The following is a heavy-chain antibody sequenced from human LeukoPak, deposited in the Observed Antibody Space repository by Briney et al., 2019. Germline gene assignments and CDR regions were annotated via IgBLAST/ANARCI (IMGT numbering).Heavy chain of an antibody. V-gene: IGHV3-23*01. J-gene: IGHJ5*02. CDR2: ISGSGGST. D-gene: IGHD3-10*01. CDR1: GFTFSNSA. Sequence: PGGSLRLSCAASGFTFSNSAMTWVRQAPGKGLEWVSAISGSGGSTYYADSVKGRFTISRDNSKNTLYLQMNSLRAEDTAVYYCAKAVEFGELLSWFDPWGQGTLVTVSS. CDR3: AKAVEFGELLSWFDP.